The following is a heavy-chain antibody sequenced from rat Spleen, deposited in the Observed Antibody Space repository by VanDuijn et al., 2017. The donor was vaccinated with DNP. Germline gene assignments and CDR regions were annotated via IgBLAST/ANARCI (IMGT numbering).Heavy chain of an antibody. CDR1: GFTISDYW. V-gene: IGHV5-31*01. J-gene: IGHJ2*01. Sequence: EVQLVESGGDLVQPGRSLRLSCVASGFTISDYWMTWIRQVPGKGLEWVAAITSSVGSTYYPDSVKGRFTISRHNAENTVYLQMDSLRSEETATYYCARSDYPAITEGYFDYWGQGVMVTVSS. CDR3: ARSDYPAITEGYFDY. CDR2: ITSSVGST. D-gene: IGHD1-4*01.